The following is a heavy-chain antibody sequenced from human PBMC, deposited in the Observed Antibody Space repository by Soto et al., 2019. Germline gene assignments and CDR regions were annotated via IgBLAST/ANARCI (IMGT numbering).Heavy chain of an antibody. CDR3: AHRKAMVRGVITNWFDP. Sequence: QITLKESGPTLVKPTQTLTLTCTFSGFSLSTSGVGVGWIRQPPGKALEWLALIYWDDDKRYSPSLKSRLTITKDTSKNQVVLTMTNMDPVDTATYYCAHRKAMVRGVITNWFDPWGQGPLVTVSS. J-gene: IGHJ5*02. CDR2: IYWDDDK. D-gene: IGHD3-10*01. CDR1: GFSLSTSGVG. V-gene: IGHV2-5*02.